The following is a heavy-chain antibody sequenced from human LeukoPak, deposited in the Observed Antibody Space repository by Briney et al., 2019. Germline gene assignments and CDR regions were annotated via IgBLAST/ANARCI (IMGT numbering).Heavy chain of an antibody. CDR2: IYHSGST. V-gene: IGHV4-38-2*01. D-gene: IGHD3-22*01. CDR3: ARGLRPYYYDSSGYYYVGNYFDY. Sequence: PSETLSLTCAVSGYSISSGYYWGWIRQPPGKGLEWIGSIYHSGSTYYNPSLKSRVTISVDTSKNQFSLKLSSVTAADTAVYYCARGLRPYYYDSSGYYYVGNYFDYWGQGTLVTVSS. CDR1: GYSISSGYY. J-gene: IGHJ4*02.